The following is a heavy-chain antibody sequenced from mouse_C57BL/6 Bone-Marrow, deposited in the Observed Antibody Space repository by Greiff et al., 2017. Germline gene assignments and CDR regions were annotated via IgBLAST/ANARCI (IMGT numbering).Heavy chain of an antibody. CDR2: IDPDNGDT. D-gene: IGHD2-2*01. CDR3: TTPAEGNDNHARDS. CDR1: GFNIKDDY. V-gene: IGHV14-4*01. J-gene: IGHJ4*01. Sequence: VQLQQSGAELVRPGASVKLSCTASGFNIKDDYMHWVKQRPEQGLEWIGWIDPDNGDTEYASKFQGKATITADTSSNTAYLQLSSLTSEDTAVYYCTTPAEGNDNHARDSRGQGNSDTV.